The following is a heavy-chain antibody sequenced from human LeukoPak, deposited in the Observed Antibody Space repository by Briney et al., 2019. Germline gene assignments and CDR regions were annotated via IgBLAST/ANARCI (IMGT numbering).Heavy chain of an antibody. CDR1: GFTFSSYA. D-gene: IGHD3-9*01. J-gene: IGHJ4*02. CDR3: AKIGLGTRYDILIFDY. Sequence: PGGSLRLSCAASGFTFSSYAMSWVRQAPGKGLEWVSAISGSGGSTYYADSVKGRFTISRDNSKNTLYLQMNSLRAEDTAVYYCAKIGLGTRYDILIFDYWGQGTLVTVSS. CDR2: ISGSGGST. V-gene: IGHV3-23*01.